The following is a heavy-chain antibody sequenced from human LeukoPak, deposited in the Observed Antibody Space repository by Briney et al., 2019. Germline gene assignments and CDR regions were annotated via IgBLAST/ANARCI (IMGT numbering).Heavy chain of an antibody. V-gene: IGHV3-23*01. J-gene: IGHJ4*02. CDR1: TFTFSSYT. CDR3: ARDRQWMVFDY. Sequence: GGSLRLSCAASTFTFSSYTMSWVRQAPGKGLEWVSGISGSGGSTYYTDSVRGRFTISRDNSKNTVYLQMNSLGAEDTAVYYCARDRQWMVFDYWGQGTLVTVSS. D-gene: IGHD6-19*01. CDR2: ISGSGGST.